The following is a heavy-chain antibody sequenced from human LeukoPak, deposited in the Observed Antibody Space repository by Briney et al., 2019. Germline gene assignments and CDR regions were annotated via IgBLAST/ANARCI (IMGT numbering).Heavy chain of an antibody. V-gene: IGHV4-38-2*02. J-gene: IGHJ5*02. CDR2: IYHSGST. CDR3: AREGSSGEGWFDP. CDR1: GYSISSGYY. D-gene: IGHD6-19*01. Sequence: PSETLSLTCAVSGYSISSGYYWGWSRQPPGKGLEWIGSIYHSGSTYYNPSLKSRVTISVDTSKNQFSLQLSSVTAAATAVYYCAREGSSGEGWFDPWGQGTLVTVSS.